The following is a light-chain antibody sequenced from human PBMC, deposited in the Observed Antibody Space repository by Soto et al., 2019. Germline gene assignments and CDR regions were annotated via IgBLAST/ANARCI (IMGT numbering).Light chain of an antibody. CDR3: SSYTDNRSYV. CDR1: SSDIGGYNY. V-gene: IGLV2-14*03. J-gene: IGLJ1*01. Sequence: QSALTQPASVSGSPGQSITISCIGTSSDIGGYNYVSWYQQHPGKAPKLMIYDVYDRPLGVSNRFSGSKSGNTASLTISGLQDEDEADYYCSSYTDNRSYVFGAWTKLTV. CDR2: DVY.